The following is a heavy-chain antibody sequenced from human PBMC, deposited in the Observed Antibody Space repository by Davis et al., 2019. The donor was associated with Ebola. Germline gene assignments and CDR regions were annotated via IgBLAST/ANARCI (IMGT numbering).Heavy chain of an antibody. CDR3: ARIGGSSPDY. CDR2: IYSGGST. Sequence: GESLKISCAASGLVFSSYVMSWVRQAPGKGLEWVSVIYSGGSTYYADSVKGRFTISRDNSKNTLYLQMNSLRAEDTAVYYCARIGGSSPDYWGQGTLVTVSS. V-gene: IGHV3-66*01. CDR1: GLVFSSYV. J-gene: IGHJ4*02. D-gene: IGHD6-6*01.